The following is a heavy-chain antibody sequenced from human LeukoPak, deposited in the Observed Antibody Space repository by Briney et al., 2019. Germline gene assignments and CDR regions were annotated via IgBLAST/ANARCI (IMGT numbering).Heavy chain of an antibody. D-gene: IGHD6-13*01. CDR2: IIPIFGTA. Sequence: SVKVSCKASGGTFSSYAISWVRQAPGQGLEWMGGIIPIFGTANYAQKFQGRVTITTDESTSTAYMELSSLRSEDTAVYYCARVETAAQYGMDVWGQGTTVTVSS. J-gene: IGHJ6*02. CDR1: GGTFSSYA. CDR3: ARVETAAQYGMDV. V-gene: IGHV1-69*05.